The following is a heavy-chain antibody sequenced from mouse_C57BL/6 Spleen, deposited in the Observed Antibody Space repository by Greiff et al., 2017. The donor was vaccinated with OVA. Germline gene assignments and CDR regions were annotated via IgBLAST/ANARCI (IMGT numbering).Heavy chain of an antibody. Sequence: VQLQQSGAELVRPGASVKLSCKASGYTFTDYYINWVKQRPGQGLEWIARIYPGSGNTYYNEKFKGKATLTAEKSSSTAYMQLSSLTSEDSAVYVCARGALYYGNYVDAMDYWGQGTSVTVSS. J-gene: IGHJ4*01. D-gene: IGHD2-1*01. CDR2: IYPGSGNT. V-gene: IGHV1-76*01. CDR3: ARGALYYGNYVDAMDY. CDR1: GYTFTDYY.